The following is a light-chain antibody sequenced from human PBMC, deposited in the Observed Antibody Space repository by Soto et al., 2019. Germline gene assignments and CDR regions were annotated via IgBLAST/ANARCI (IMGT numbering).Light chain of an antibody. CDR3: TSYTTSSTGV. CDR2: DVN. CDR1: SSDVGAYNY. V-gene: IGLV2-14*03. Sequence: QSALTQPASVSGSPGQSITISCIGTSSDVGAYNYVSWCQHHPGKAPKLIIYDVNNRPSGVSNRFSGSKSGNTASLTISGLQADDEAYYYCTSYTTSSTGVFGGGTKVTVL. J-gene: IGLJ3*02.